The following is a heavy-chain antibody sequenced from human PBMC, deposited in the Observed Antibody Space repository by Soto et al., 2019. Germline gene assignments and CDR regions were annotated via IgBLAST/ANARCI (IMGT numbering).Heavy chain of an antibody. CDR2: IYPGDSDT. Sequence: GESLKISCKGSGDSFTSYWIGWVRQMPGKGLEWMGIIYPGDSDTRYSPSFQGQVTISADKSISTAYLQWSSLKASDTAMYYCARRTISDFWSGGYGMDVWGQGTTVTVSS. CDR3: ARRTISDFWSGGYGMDV. CDR1: GDSFTSYW. V-gene: IGHV5-51*01. J-gene: IGHJ6*02. D-gene: IGHD3-3*01.